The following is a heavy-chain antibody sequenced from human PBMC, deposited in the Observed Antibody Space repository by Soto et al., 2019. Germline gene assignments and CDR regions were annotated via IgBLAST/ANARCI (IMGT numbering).Heavy chain of an antibody. Sequence: SETLSLTCAVYGGSFSGYYWSWIRQPPGKGLEWIGEINHSGSTNYNPSLKSRVTISVDTSKNQFSLKLSSVTAADTAVYYCASSSARVYDYWGQGTLVTVSS. CDR3: ASSSARVYDY. V-gene: IGHV4-34*01. CDR2: INHSGST. CDR1: GGSFSGYY. J-gene: IGHJ4*02. D-gene: IGHD6-13*01.